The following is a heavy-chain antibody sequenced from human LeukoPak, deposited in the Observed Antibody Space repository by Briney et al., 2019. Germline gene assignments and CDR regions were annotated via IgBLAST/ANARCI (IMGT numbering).Heavy chain of an antibody. Sequence: SETLSLTCGVSVGSISSGNWRSWLRPSPGKGLEWIEEIYHNGTPNYNPSLKSRVTISADTFKNHFSLKLTSVTAADTAVYYCATAPILRGEGGEHYKYGMDVWGQGTTVIVSS. V-gene: IGHV4/OR15-8*01. D-gene: IGHD2-2*02. CDR1: VGSISSGNW. CDR3: ATAPILRGEGGEHYKYGMDV. J-gene: IGHJ6*02. CDR2: IYHNGTP.